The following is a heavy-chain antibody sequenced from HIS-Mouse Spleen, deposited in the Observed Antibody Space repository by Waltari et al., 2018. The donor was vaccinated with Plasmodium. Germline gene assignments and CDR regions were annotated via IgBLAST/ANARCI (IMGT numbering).Heavy chain of an antibody. CDR1: GYTFTGYY. CDR3: ARDIVPYSSSWSLEY. CDR2: INPNSGGT. D-gene: IGHD6-13*01. J-gene: IGHJ4*02. V-gene: IGHV1-2*02. Sequence: QVQLVQSGAEVKKPWASVKVSCKASGYTFTGYYMPWLPQAPGQGLEWMGWINPNSGGTNEGQKVQGRVTMTRETPISTACMVLGRLGSDETAVYDCARDIVPYSSSWSLEYWGQGTLVTVSS.